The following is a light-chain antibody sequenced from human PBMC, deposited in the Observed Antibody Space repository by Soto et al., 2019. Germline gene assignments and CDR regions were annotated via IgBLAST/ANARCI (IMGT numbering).Light chain of an antibody. J-gene: IGKJ1*01. CDR3: QQHNDSPT. CDR2: GAS. V-gene: IGKV3-15*01. CDR1: QSVSSN. Sequence: EIVMTQSPATLSVSPGERATLSCRASQSVSSNLVWYQQKTGQAPRLLIYGASTRATGIQARFSGSGSGTEFNLTISSLQSEDFAVYYCQQHNDSPTFGQGTKVEIK.